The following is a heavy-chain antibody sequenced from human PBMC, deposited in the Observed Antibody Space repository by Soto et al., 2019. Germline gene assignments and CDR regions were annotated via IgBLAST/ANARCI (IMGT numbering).Heavy chain of an antibody. D-gene: IGHD5-18*01. Sequence: ASLKVSCKASGYTFTSYGISWVRQAPGQGLEWMGWISAYNGNTNYAQKLQGRVTMTTDTSTSTAYMELRSLRSDDTAVYYCAREPHSYGYNYYYYYGMDVWGQGTTVTVSS. J-gene: IGHJ6*02. V-gene: IGHV1-18*01. CDR1: GYTFTSYG. CDR3: AREPHSYGYNYYYYYGMDV. CDR2: ISAYNGNT.